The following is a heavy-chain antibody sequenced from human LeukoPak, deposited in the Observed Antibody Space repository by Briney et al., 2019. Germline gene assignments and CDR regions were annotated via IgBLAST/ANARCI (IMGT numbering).Heavy chain of an antibody. V-gene: IGHV4-4*07. CDR1: GGSISSYY. J-gene: IGHJ5*02. Sequence: SSETLSLTCTVPGGSISSYYWSWIRQPAGKALEWIGRIYTSGSTNYNPSLKSRVTMSVDTSKNQFSLKLSPVTAADTAVYYCARAGYSSGWYAFDPWGQGTLVTVSS. CDR2: IYTSGST. D-gene: IGHD6-19*01. CDR3: ARAGYSSGWYAFDP.